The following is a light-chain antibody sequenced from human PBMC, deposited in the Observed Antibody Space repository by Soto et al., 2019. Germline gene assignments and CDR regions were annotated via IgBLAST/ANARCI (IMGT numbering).Light chain of an antibody. Sequence: DIVMTQSPDSLAVSLGERATIKCKSSQTLLYNSNNKNYLAWYQQKPGQPPKLLIYWASTRESGVPDRCSGSGSWTDFTRTISSLQSEDVAVYYCQQWFPTPAFGQGTKVELK. CDR3: QQWFPTPA. J-gene: IGKJ1*01. CDR1: QTLLYNSNNKNY. V-gene: IGKV4-1*01. CDR2: WAS.